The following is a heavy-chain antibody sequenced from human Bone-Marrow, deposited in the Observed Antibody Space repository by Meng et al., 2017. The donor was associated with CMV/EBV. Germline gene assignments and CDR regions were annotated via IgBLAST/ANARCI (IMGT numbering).Heavy chain of an antibody. J-gene: IGHJ4*02. V-gene: IGHV1-46*04. CDR3: ASHHNWNYLLY. Sequence: ASVKVSCKASGYTFTSYYMHWVRQAPGQGLEWMGIINPSGGSTSYADSVKGRFTISRDNAKNTLYLQMNSLRAEDTAVYYCASHHNWNYLLYWGQGTLVTVSS. D-gene: IGHD1-7*01. CDR2: INPSGGST. CDR1: GYTFTSYY.